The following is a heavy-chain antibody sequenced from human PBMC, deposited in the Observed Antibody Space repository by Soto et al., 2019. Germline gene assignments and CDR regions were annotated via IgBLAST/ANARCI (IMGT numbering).Heavy chain of an antibody. Sequence: PGESLKISCKGSGYNFAGYWIAWVRQMPGKGLELMGIIYPSDSDTRYRPSFQGQVTISADKSISSAYLQWSSLRASDTAMYYCARGGVSTRSFDYWGQGTPVTVSS. CDR2: IYPSDSDT. J-gene: IGHJ4*02. V-gene: IGHV5-51*01. CDR3: ARGGVSTRSFDY. CDR1: GYNFAGYW. D-gene: IGHD3-3*01.